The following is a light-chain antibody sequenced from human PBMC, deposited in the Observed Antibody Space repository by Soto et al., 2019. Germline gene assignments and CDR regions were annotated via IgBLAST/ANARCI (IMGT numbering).Light chain of an antibody. Sequence: DVLMTQFPSSPAASVVYIVSITWRPSQCISSYLNWYQQKRGTVPNLLIYAASSVQGGVSSRFGGSAAGTYCSLISWSLQREYLATYDRQHSCSAPWTVGQGSMVDIK. CDR3: QHSCSAPWT. CDR1: QCISSY. J-gene: IGKJ1*01. V-gene: IGKV1-39*01. CDR2: AAS.